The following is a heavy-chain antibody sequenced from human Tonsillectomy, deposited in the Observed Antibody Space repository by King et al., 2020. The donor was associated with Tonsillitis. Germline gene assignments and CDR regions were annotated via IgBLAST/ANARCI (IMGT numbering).Heavy chain of an antibody. CDR2: INSDGSST. Sequence: VQLVESGGGLVQPGGSLRLSCAASGFTFSTYWMHWVRQAPGKGLVWVSRINSDGSSTSYADSVKGRFTISRDNAKNTLYLQMNSLRAEDTAVYYCQGCTVVAAAGTSSYFDYWGQGTLVTVSS. J-gene: IGHJ4*02. CDR1: GFTFSTYW. V-gene: IGHV3-74*01. CDR3: QGCTVVAAAGTSSYFDY. D-gene: IGHD6-13*01.